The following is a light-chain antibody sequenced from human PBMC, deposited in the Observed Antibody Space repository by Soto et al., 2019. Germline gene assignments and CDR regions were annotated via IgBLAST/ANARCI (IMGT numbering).Light chain of an antibody. V-gene: IGKV4-1*01. CDR2: WAS. CDR3: QQYYSTPLFT. J-gene: IGKJ3*01. Sequence: DIVMTQSRDSLAVSLGERAAINCKSSQSVLYSSNNKNYLAWYQQKPGQPPKLLIYWASTRESGVPDRFSGSGSGTDFTLTISSLQAEDVAVYHCQQYYSTPLFTFGPGTKVEIK. CDR1: QSVLYSSNNKNY.